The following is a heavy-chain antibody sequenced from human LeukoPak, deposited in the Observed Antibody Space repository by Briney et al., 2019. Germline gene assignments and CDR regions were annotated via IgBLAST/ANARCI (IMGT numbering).Heavy chain of an antibody. CDR1: GYSITSGYY. Sequence: PSETLSLTCTVSGYSITSGYYWGWIRQPPGKGLEWIGYIYYSGSTNYNPSLKSRVTISVDTSKNQFSLKLRSVTAADTAVYYCARPAYSGSYYGQFDYWGQGTLVTVSS. D-gene: IGHD1-26*01. CDR3: ARPAYSGSYYGQFDY. V-gene: IGHV4-61*01. CDR2: IYYSGST. J-gene: IGHJ4*02.